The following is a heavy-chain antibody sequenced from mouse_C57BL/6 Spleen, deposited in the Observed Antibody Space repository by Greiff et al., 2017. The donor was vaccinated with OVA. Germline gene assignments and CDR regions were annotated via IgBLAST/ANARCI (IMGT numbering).Heavy chain of an antibody. J-gene: IGHJ2*01. CDR3: ARSTDGYYLDY. Sequence: QVQLQQSGAELVRPGTSVKVSCKASGYAFTNYLIEWVKQRPGQGLEWIGVINPGSGGTNYNEKFKGKATLTADKSSSTAYMQLSSLTSEDSAVYFCARSTDGYYLDYWGQGTTLTVSS. V-gene: IGHV1-54*01. CDR1: GYAFTNYL. D-gene: IGHD2-3*01. CDR2: INPGSGGT.